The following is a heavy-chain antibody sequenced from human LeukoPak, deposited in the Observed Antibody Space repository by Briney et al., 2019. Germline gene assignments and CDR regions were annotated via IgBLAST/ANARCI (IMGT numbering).Heavy chain of an antibody. CDR1: GYTFTSYG. D-gene: IGHD5-12*01. V-gene: IGHV1-18*01. CDR3: ARDNSGYDYVGDY. Sequence: GDSVKVSCKASGYTFTSYGISWGRQAPGHGLGWRGWISAYNGNTNYAQKLQGRVTMTTDTSTSTAYMELRSLRSDDTAVYYCARDNSGYDYVGDYWGQGTLVTVSS. CDR2: ISAYNGNT. J-gene: IGHJ4*02.